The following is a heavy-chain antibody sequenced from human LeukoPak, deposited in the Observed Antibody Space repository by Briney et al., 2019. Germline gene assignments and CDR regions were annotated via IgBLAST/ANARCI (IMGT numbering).Heavy chain of an antibody. CDR3: TTDPPVAGTIDFDY. D-gene: IGHD6-19*01. Sequence: ASVKVSCKASGGTFSSYAISWVRQAPGQGLEWMGGIIPIFGTANYAQKFQGRVTITADESTSTAYMELSSLRSEDTAVYYCTTDPPVAGTIDFDYWGQGTLVTVSS. V-gene: IGHV1-69*01. CDR2: IIPIFGTA. J-gene: IGHJ4*02. CDR1: GGTFSSYA.